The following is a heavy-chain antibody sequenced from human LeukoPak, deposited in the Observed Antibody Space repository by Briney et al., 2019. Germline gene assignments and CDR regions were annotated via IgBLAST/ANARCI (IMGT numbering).Heavy chain of an antibody. D-gene: IGHD3-9*01. CDR2: IYSGGNT. CDR1: GFTVNRNY. J-gene: IGHJ4*02. CDR3: ARGRVLRYLDY. Sequence: GGSLRLSCAASGFTVNRNYMNWVRQAPGKGLEWVSVIYSGGNTYYADSVKGRFTISKDNSKNTLYLQMNSPRVEDTAVYYCARGRVLRYLDYWGQGTVVTVSS. V-gene: IGHV3-53*01.